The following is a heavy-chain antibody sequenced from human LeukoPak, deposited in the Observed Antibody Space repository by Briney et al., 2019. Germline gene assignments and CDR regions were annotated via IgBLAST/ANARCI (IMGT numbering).Heavy chain of an antibody. D-gene: IGHD3-16*02. V-gene: IGHV3-49*04. CDR3: TSSTLRLGELSVDY. Sequence: GGSLRLSCPASGFTFGDYAMSWVRQAPGKGLEWVGFIRSKAYGGTREYAASVIGRFTISRDDSKSIAYLQMNSLKTEDTAVYYCTSSTLRLGELSVDYWGQGTLVTVSS. CDR1: GFTFGDYA. J-gene: IGHJ4*02. CDR2: IRSKAYGGTR.